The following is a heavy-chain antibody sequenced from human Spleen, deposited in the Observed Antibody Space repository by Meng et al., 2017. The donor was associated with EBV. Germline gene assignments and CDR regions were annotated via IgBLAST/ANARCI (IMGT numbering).Heavy chain of an antibody. CDR3: AKSGGGYSGYYYFDY. V-gene: IGHV7-4-1*02. Sequence: QMVQSGAEVKNPGASVKVSCKASGYTFSVYDITWVRQAPGQGLEWMGWINTNTGNPTYVQGFTGRFVFSLDTSVSTAYLRITSLKAEDTAVYYCAKSGGGYSGYYYFDYWGQGTLVTVSS. J-gene: IGHJ4*02. CDR1: GYTFSVYD. CDR2: INTNTGNP. D-gene: IGHD5-12*01.